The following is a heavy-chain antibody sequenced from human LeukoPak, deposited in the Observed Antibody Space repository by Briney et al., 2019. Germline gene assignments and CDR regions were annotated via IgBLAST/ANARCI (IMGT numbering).Heavy chain of an antibody. V-gene: IGHV3-30*18. J-gene: IGHJ4*02. CDR2: ISYDGSNK. D-gene: IGHD6-13*01. CDR1: GFTFSSYG. CDR3: AKLTAEAAAAGLIDY. Sequence: PGGSLRLSCAASGFTFSSYGMHWVRQAPGKGLEWVAVISYDGSNKYYADSVKGRFTISRDNSKNTLYLQMNSLRAEDTAVYYCAKLTAEAAAAGLIDYWGQGTLVTVSS.